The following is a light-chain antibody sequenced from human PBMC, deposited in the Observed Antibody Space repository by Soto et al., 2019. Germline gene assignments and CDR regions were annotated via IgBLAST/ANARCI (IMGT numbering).Light chain of an antibody. CDR2: EVS. V-gene: IGLV2-23*02. J-gene: IGLJ2*01. CDR1: SSDVGSYNL. CDR3: CSYGGSSTLDVL. Sequence: QSVLTQPASVSGSPGQSITISCTGTSSDVGSYNLVSWYQQHPGKAPKLMIYEVSKRPSGVSNRFSGSKSGNTASLTISGLQAEDEADYYCCSYGGSSTLDVLFGGGTKLTVL.